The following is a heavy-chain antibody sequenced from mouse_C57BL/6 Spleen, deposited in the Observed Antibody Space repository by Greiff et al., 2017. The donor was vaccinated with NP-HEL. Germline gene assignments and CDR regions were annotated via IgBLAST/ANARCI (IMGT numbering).Heavy chain of an antibody. Sequence: DVKLVESGGGLVKPGGSLKLSCAASGFTFSSYAMSWVRQTPEKRLEWVATISDGGSYTYYPDNVKGRFTISRDNAKNNLYLQMSHLKSEDTAMYYCARDGGTAPMDYWGQGTSVTVSS. J-gene: IGHJ4*01. CDR1: GFTFSSYA. D-gene: IGHD1-1*02. CDR2: ISDGGSYT. CDR3: ARDGGTAPMDY. V-gene: IGHV5-4*01.